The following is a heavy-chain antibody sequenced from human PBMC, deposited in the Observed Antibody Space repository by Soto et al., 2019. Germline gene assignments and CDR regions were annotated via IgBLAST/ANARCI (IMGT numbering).Heavy chain of an antibody. J-gene: IGHJ1*01. D-gene: IGHD2-15*01. Sequence: QVQLVESGGGLVKPGGSLRLSCAASGFTFSDYYMSWIRQAPGKGLEWVSYISSSGSTIYYADSVKGRFTISRDNAKNSLYLQMNSLRAEDTAVYYCARDEDIGYCSGGSCYSPEYFQHWGQGTLVTVSS. V-gene: IGHV3-11*01. CDR3: ARDEDIGYCSGGSCYSPEYFQH. CDR1: GFTFSDYY. CDR2: ISSSGSTI.